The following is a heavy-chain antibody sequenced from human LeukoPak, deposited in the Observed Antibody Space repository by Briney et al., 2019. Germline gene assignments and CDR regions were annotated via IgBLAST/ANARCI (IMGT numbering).Heavy chain of an antibody. CDR1: GFTVSSNY. J-gene: IGHJ6*02. CDR3: ARQWLPYYYGMDV. CDR2: IYSGGSA. Sequence: GGSLRLSCAASGFTVSSNYMSCVRQAPGKGGEGVSVIYSGGSAYYADSVKGRFTISRDNYKNTLYLQMNSLRAEDTAVYYCARQWLPYYYGMDVWGQGTTVTVSS. D-gene: IGHD6-19*01. V-gene: IGHV3-53*01.